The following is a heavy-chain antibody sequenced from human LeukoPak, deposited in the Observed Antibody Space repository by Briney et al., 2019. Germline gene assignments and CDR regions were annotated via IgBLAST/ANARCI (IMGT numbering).Heavy chain of an antibody. CDR1: GGSISSGGYS. Sequence: SETLSLTCAVSGGSISSGGYSWSWIRQPPGKGLEWIGYIYHSGSTYYNPSLKSRVTISVDRSKNQFSLELSSVTAADTAVYYCASPGYSSDYWGQGTLVTVSS. CDR3: ASPGYSSDY. CDR2: IYHSGST. V-gene: IGHV4-30-2*01. D-gene: IGHD6-13*01. J-gene: IGHJ4*02.